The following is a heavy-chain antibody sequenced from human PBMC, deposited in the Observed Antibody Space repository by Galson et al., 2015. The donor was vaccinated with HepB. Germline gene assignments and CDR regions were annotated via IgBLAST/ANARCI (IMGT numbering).Heavy chain of an antibody. J-gene: IGHJ4*02. D-gene: IGHD6-19*01. V-gene: IGHV3-48*03. CDR2: ISGGGSTI. CDR3: ARWDSGWSNY. Sequence: SLRLSCAASGFTFSNYEMNWVRQAPGKGLEWVSYISGGGSTIYYADSVKGRFTISRDNAKNSLYLQMNSLRAEDTAVYYCARWDSGWSNYWGQGTLVTVSS. CDR1: GFTFSNYE.